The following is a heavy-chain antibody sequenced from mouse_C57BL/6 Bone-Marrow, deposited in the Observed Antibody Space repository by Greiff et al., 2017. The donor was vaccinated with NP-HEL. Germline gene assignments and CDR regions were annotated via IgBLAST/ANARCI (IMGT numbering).Heavy chain of an antibody. V-gene: IGHV1-81*01. J-gene: IGHJ3*01. CDR1: GYTFTSYG. CDR3: ARVFHYYGSSYGGWFAY. CDR2: IYPRSGNT. D-gene: IGHD1-1*01. Sequence: QVQLQQSGAELARPGASVKLSCKASGYTFTSYGISWVKQRTGQGLEWIGEIYPRSGNTYYNEKFKGKATLTADKSSSTAYMELRSLTSEDSAVYCCARVFHYYGSSYGGWFAYWGQGTLVTVSA.